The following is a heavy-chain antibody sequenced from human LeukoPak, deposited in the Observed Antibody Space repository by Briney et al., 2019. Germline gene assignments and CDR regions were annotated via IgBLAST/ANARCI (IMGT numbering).Heavy chain of an antibody. D-gene: IGHD7-27*01. Sequence: SVKVSCKASGGTFSSYAISWVRQAPGQGLEWMGGIIPIFGTANYAQKFQGRVTITADESTSTAYMELRSLRSEDTAVYYCARKLGSRIDWYFDLWGRGTLVTVSS. CDR2: IIPIFGTA. V-gene: IGHV1-69*13. CDR3: ARKLGSRIDWYFDL. CDR1: GGTFSSYA. J-gene: IGHJ2*01.